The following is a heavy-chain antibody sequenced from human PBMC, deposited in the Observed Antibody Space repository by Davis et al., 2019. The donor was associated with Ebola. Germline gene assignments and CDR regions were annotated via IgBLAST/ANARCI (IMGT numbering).Heavy chain of an antibody. V-gene: IGHV3-30*03. Sequence: GGSLRLSCAASGFTFSSYGMHWVRQAPGKGLAWVAVISYDGSNKYYADSVKGRFTISRDNSRNRLFLQMNRLRAEDTAVYYCARANPPLWFGELINDYWGQGTLVTVSS. CDR2: ISYDGSNK. D-gene: IGHD3-10*01. CDR1: GFTFSSYG. J-gene: IGHJ4*02. CDR3: ARANPPLWFGELINDY.